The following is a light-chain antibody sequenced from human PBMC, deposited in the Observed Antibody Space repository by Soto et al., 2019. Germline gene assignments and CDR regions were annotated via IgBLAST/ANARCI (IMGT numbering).Light chain of an antibody. CDR1: QSVSSN. Sequence: EIVMTQSPATLSVSPGERATLSCRASQSVSSNLAWYQQRPGQAPRLLIYGSSTRATGIRARFSGSGSGTEFTLTISSLQSEDFAVYYCQQYNNWPPPLTFGGGTKVEI. J-gene: IGKJ4*01. CDR3: QQYNNWPPPLT. CDR2: GSS. V-gene: IGKV3-15*01.